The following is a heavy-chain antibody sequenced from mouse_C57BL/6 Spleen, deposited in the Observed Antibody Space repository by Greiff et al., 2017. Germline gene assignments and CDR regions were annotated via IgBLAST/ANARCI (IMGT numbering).Heavy chain of an antibody. Sequence: EVQVVESGPELVKPGASVKMSCKASGYTFTDYNMHWVKQSHGKSLEWIGYINPNNGGTSYNQKFKGKATLTVNKSSSTAYMELRSLTSEDSAVYYCARGDRSSYYFDYWGQGTTLTVSS. V-gene: IGHV1-22*01. D-gene: IGHD1-1*01. CDR2: INPNNGGT. CDR3: ARGDRSSYYFDY. CDR1: GYTFTDYN. J-gene: IGHJ2*01.